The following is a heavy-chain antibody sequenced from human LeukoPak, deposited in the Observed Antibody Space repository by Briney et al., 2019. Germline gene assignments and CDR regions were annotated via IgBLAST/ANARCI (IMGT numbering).Heavy chain of an antibody. CDR2: INSSRCYI. CDR3: ARNGDGLWFGELLGIFDY. D-gene: IGHD3-10*01. V-gene: IGHV3-21*01. Sequence: GGPLRLPCAASDLTFSSYNMIWVRQAMGKGLKCFSSINSSRCYIYYTHSEKRLYTFSRDNEKNSLYLQMNRQSSGDTGVYYCARNGDGLWFGELLGIFDYWGQGTLVTVSS. J-gene: IGHJ4*01. CDR1: DLTFSSYN.